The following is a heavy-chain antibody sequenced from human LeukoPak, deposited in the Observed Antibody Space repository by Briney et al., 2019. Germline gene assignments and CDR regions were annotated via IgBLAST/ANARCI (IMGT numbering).Heavy chain of an antibody. D-gene: IGHD3-10*01. J-gene: IGHJ4*02. CDR1: GFTFSSYA. V-gene: IGHV3-23*01. CDR3: AKDYGYYYGSGSYGVDY. CDR2: ISGSGGST. Sequence: GGSLRLSCAASGFTFSSYAMSWVRQAPGKGLGWVSAISGSGGSTYYADSVKGRFTISRDNSKNTLYLQMNSLRAEDTAVYYCAKDYGYYYGSGSYGVDYWGQGTLVTVSS.